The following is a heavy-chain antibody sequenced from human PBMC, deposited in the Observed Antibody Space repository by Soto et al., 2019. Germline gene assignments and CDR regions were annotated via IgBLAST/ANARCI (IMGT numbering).Heavy chain of an antibody. V-gene: IGHV5-10-1*01. CDR2: IDPSDSYT. D-gene: IGHD6-6*01. CDR3: ARQELTYSSSAGVDY. Sequence: GESLKISCKGSGYSFTSYWISWVRQMPGKGLEWMGRIDPSDSYTNYSPSFQGHVTISADKSISTAYLQWSSLKASDTATYYCARQELTYSSSAGVDYWGQRTQVTVSS. J-gene: IGHJ4*02. CDR1: GYSFTSYW.